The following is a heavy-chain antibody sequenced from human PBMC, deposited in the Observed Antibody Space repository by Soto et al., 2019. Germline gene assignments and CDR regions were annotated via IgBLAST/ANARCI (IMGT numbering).Heavy chain of an antibody. CDR1: GFSLSTSGVG. J-gene: IGHJ4*02. D-gene: IGHD2-21*02. V-gene: IGHV2-5*02. Sequence: SGPTLVNPTQTLTLTCTFSGFSLSTSGVGVGWISQPPGKALEWLALIYWDDDKRYSPSLKSRLTITKNTSKNQLVLTMTNMDPLDTATYYFAHKAAYCGGDCLGGIDYWGQGTLVTVSS. CDR2: IYWDDDK. CDR3: AHKAAYCGGDCLGGIDY.